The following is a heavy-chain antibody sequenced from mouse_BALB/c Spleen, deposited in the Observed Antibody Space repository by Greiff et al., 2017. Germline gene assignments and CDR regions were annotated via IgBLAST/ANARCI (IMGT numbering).Heavy chain of an antibody. CDR2: ISSGGST. V-gene: IGHV5-6-5*01. J-gene: IGHJ3*01. D-gene: IGHD2-3*01. CDR3: ARQDGYYEAWFAY. Sequence: EVKLVESGGGLVQPGGSRKLSCAASGFTFSSYAMSWVRQTPEKRLEWVASISSGGSTYYPDSVKGRFTISRDNARNILYLQMSSLRSEDTAMYYCARQDGYYEAWFAYWGQGTLVTVSA. CDR1: GFTFSSYA.